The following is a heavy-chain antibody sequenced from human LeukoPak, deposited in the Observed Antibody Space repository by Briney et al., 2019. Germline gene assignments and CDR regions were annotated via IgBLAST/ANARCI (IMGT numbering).Heavy chain of an antibody. CDR1: GYTFTGYS. CDR3: ARATPGKSYFDF. J-gene: IGHJ4*02. V-gene: IGHV1-2*02. Sequence: ASVKVSFKASGYTFTGYSMHWVRQAPGQGLEWMGWINPNSGGTNYAQNFRARVTMTRDTSITTAYLALRSLTSDDTALYYCARATPGKSYFDFWGQGTLITVSS. CDR2: INPNSGGT. D-gene: IGHD4-23*01.